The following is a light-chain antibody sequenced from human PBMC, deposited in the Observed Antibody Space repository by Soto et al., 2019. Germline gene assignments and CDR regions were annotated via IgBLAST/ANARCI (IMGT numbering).Light chain of an antibody. Sequence: DIQMTQSPSTLSASVGDGVTITCRASQSIGSWLAWYQQKPGKAPKLLIYKATNLQSGVPSRFSGSGSGTDFSLTISSLQPVDSATYFWQHYNDFKYPFGPGTKLEI. V-gene: IGKV1-5*03. CDR1: QSIGSW. J-gene: IGKJ2*01. CDR3: QHYNDFKYP. CDR2: KAT.